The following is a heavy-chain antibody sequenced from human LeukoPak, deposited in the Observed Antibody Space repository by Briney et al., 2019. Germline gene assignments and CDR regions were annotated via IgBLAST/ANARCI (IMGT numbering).Heavy chain of an antibody. D-gene: IGHD3-9*01. Sequence: GGSLRLSCAASGFTFANCAMSWVRQAPGMGLEWVSAISGSGVGTNYADSVKGQFTISRDNSKNTLYLQMNSLRVEDTAEYYCAKNGRDDHDKYFFDFWGQGTLVSVSS. J-gene: IGHJ4*02. V-gene: IGHV3-23*01. CDR3: AKNGRDDHDKYFFDF. CDR2: ISGSGVGT. CDR1: GFTFANCA.